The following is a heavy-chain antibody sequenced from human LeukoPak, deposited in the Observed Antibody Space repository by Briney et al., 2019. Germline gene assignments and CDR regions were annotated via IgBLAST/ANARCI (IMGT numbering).Heavy chain of an antibody. CDR2: ISFHGTAK. CDR3: ARGVTIAAAGIDY. D-gene: IGHD6-13*01. V-gene: IGHV3-30*03. J-gene: IGHJ4*02. CDR1: GFTFSSYG. Sequence: GGSLRLSCAASGFTFSSYGMHWVRQAPGRGLEWVADISFHGTAKYYEDSVKGRFTISRDSSKNTLYLQMNNLRVEDTAVYYCARGVTIAAAGIDYWGQGTLVTVSS.